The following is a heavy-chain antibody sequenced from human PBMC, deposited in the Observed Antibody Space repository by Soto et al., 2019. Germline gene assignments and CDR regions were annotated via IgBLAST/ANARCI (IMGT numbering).Heavy chain of an antibody. CDR2: IGAYNGHT. CDR1: GYTFTNPG. Sequence: ASVKVSCKASGYTFTNPGISWVRQAPGQGLEWMGWIGAYNGHTKYAQKLQGRVTMTTDTSTSTAYTELRSLKSDDTAVYYCAREDYYDSSGYLPVRYYFGMDVWGQGTTVTVSS. CDR3: AREDYYDSSGYLPVRYYFGMDV. V-gene: IGHV1-18*01. J-gene: IGHJ6*02. D-gene: IGHD3-22*01.